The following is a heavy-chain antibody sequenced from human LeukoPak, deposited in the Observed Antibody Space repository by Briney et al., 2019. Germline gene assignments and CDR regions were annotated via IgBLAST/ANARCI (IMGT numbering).Heavy chain of an antibody. Sequence: GGSLRLSCTASGFTFSSYGMHWVRQAPGKGLEWVTIISYDGSNKYYADSVKGRFTISRDNSKNTLYLQMNSLRPEDTAVYYCARASVGWWHDRPYYMDVWGKGITVTVSS. J-gene: IGHJ6*03. D-gene: IGHD2-8*02. CDR1: GFTFSSYG. CDR3: ARASVGWWHDRPYYMDV. V-gene: IGHV3-30*03. CDR2: ISYDGSNK.